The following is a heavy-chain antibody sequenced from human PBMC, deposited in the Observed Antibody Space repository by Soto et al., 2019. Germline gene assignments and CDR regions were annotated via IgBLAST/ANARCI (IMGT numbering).Heavy chain of an antibody. CDR3: ARGSIVVVLGPMSLYLNY. D-gene: IGHD2-2*01. CDR1: GGSLSGYY. Sequence: QVQLQQWGAGLLKPSETLSLTCAVYGGSLSGYYWSWIRQPPGKGLEWIGEINHSGSTNYNPSLKSRVTISVDTSKNQFSLKLSSVTAADTAVYYCARGSIVVVLGPMSLYLNYWGRGTLVTVSS. J-gene: IGHJ4*02. CDR2: INHSGST. V-gene: IGHV4-34*01.